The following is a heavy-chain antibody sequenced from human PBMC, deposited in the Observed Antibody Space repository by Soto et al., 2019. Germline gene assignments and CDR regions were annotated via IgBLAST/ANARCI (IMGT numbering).Heavy chain of an antibody. CDR3: AKGTDIVVVPAASRGGYYMDV. CDR1: GGSFSGYY. J-gene: IGHJ6*03. V-gene: IGHV4-34*01. D-gene: IGHD2-2*01. CDR2: INHSGST. Sequence: SETLSLTFAVYGGSFSGYYWSWIRQPPGKGLEWIGEINHSGSTNYNPSLKGRVTISVDTSKNQFSLKLSSVTAADTAVYYCAKGTDIVVVPAASRGGYYMDVWGKGTTVTVSS.